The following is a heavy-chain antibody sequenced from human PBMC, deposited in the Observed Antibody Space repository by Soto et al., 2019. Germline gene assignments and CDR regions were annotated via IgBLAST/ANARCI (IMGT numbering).Heavy chain of an antibody. CDR2: IYYSGST. V-gene: IGHV4-61*01. CDR1: GGSVSSGSYY. D-gene: IGHD3-3*01. CDR3: ARVTGRSGYFHYYYYYGMDV. Sequence: QVQLQESGPGLVKPSETLSLTCTVSGGSVSSGSYYWSWIRQPPGKGLEWIGYIYYSGSTNYNPPLRSRVTISVDTSKNQFSLKLSSVTAADTAVYYCARVTGRSGYFHYYYYYGMDVWGQGTTVTVSS. J-gene: IGHJ6*02.